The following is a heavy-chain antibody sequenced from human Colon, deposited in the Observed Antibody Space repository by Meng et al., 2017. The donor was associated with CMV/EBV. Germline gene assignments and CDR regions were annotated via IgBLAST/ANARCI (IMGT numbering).Heavy chain of an antibody. D-gene: IGHD3-22*01. V-gene: IGHV4-30-4*01. CDR3: ARGPETYYDGSGYYSFDY. Sequence: ITTVGYFWSWIRQSPGKGLEWLGYVYYDGTTKYNSYLRSRISMSVDTSRNQFSLRLTSMTAADAAIYFCARGPETYYDGSGYYSFDYWGQGTLVTVSS. CDR2: VYYDGTT. J-gene: IGHJ4*02. CDR1: ITTVGYF.